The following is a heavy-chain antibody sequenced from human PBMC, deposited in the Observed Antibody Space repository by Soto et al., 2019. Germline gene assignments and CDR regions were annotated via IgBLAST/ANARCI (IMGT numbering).Heavy chain of an antibody. CDR2: IYYSGST. D-gene: IGHD2-21*02. CDR1: GGSISSGGYY. CDR3: ARLTVATATIDY. V-gene: IGHV4-31*03. Sequence: SETLSLTCTVSGGSISSGGYYWSWIRQHPGKGLEWIGYIYYSGSTYYNPSLKSRVTISVDTSKNQFSLKLSSVTAADTAVYYCARLTVATATIDYWGQGTLVTVSS. J-gene: IGHJ4*02.